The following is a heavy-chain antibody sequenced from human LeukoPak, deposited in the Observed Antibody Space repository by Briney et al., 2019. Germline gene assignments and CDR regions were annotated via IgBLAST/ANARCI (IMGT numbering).Heavy chain of an antibody. V-gene: IGHV1-8*02. D-gene: IGHD6-13*01. J-gene: IGHJ4*02. CDR1: GYTFTSYD. CDR2: MNPNSGNT. Sequence: GASVKVSCKASGYTFTSYDINWVRQATGQGLEWMGWMNPNSGNTGYAQKFQGRVTITRNTSISTAYMELSSLRSEDTAVYYCASLPAAAGAYIFDYRGQGTLVTVSS. CDR3: ASLPAAAGAYIFDY.